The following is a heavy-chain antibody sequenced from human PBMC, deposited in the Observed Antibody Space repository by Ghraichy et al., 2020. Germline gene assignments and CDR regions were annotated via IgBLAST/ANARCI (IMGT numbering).Heavy chain of an antibody. D-gene: IGHD1-26*01. CDR1: GFTFSTYA. CDR2: LSASGGST. Sequence: GGSLRLSCAASGFTFSTYAMSWVRQAPGKGLEWVSGLSASGGSTYYADSVKGRFTISRDRSKNTLYLQMNSLRAEDTAVYYGARETYSGSYYYNDGMDVWGQGTTVTVSS. CDR3: ARETYSGSYYYNDGMDV. J-gene: IGHJ6*02. V-gene: IGHV3-23*01.